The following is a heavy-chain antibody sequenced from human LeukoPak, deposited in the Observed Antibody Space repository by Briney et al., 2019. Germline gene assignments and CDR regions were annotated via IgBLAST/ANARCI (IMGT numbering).Heavy chain of an antibody. V-gene: IGHV1-69*04. CDR3: ARDRGTKLWSTL. Sequence: SVKVSCKASGGTFSSYTISWVRQAPGQGLEWMGRIIPILGIANYAQKFQGRGTITADKPTSTAYMELSSLRSEDTAVYYCARDRGTKLWSTLWGQGTLVTVSS. D-gene: IGHD3-10*01. CDR2: IIPILGIA. J-gene: IGHJ4*02. CDR1: GGTFSSYT.